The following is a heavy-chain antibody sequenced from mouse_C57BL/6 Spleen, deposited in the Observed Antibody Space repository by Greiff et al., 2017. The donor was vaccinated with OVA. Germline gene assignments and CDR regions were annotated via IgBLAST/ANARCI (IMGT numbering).Heavy chain of an antibody. CDR1: GYTFTDYE. CDR3: TRRYYGSSPYYFDY. J-gene: IGHJ2*01. D-gene: IGHD1-1*01. CDR2: IDPETGGT. V-gene: IGHV1-15*01. Sequence: VKLQESGAELVRPGASVTLSCKASGYTFTDYEMHWVKQTPVHGLEWIGAIDPETGGTAYNQKFKGKAILTADKSSSTAYMELRSLTSEDSAVYYCTRRYYGSSPYYFDYWGQGTTLTVSS.